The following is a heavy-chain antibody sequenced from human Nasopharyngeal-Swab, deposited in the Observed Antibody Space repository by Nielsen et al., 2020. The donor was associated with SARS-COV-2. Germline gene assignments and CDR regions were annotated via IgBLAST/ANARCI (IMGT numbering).Heavy chain of an antibody. CDR3: ARDLGGSRRFFDY. CDR2: IYCSGST. Sequence: SETLSLTCTVSGGSISSGGYYWSWIRQHPGKGLEWIGYIYCSGSTYYNPSLKSRVTISVDTSKNQFSLKLSSVTAADTAVYYCARDLGGSRRFFDYWGQGTLVTVSS. CDR1: GGSISSGGYY. J-gene: IGHJ4*02. V-gene: IGHV4-31*03. D-gene: IGHD1-26*01.